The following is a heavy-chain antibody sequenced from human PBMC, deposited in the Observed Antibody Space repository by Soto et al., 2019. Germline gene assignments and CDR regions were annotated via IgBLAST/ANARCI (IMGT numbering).Heavy chain of an antibody. J-gene: IGHJ4*02. D-gene: IGHD4-17*01. V-gene: IGHV1-46*01. CDR3: ARLATVTPPYYFDY. CDR2: INPNGGST. CDR1: GYTFISFY. Sequence: ASVKVSCKASGYTFISFYVHWVRQAPGQGLEWMGVINPNGGSTAYAQKFQGRVTMTRDTSTSTVYMELSSLRSEDTAVYYCARLATVTPPYYFDYWGQGTLVTVSS.